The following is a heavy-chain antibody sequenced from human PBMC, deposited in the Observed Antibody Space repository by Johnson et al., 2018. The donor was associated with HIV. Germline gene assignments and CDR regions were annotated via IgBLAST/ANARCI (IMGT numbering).Heavy chain of an antibody. CDR3: AKEKPAYCGGDCYSDDAFDI. Sequence: QVQLVESGGGLVKPGGSLRLSCAASGFSFSDYFVSWIRQAPGKGLEWVSYISGGSTYYADSVKGRFTISRDNSKHTLYLQMNSLRAEDTAVYYCAKEKPAYCGGDCYSDDAFDIWGQGTMVTVSS. CDR2: ISGGST. J-gene: IGHJ3*02. V-gene: IGHV3-11*06. CDR1: GFSFSDYF. D-gene: IGHD2-21*01.